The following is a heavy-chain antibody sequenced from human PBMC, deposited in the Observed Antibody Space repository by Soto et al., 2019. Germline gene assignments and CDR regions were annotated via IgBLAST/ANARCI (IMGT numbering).Heavy chain of an antibody. CDR3: AREGGYYHYFDY. CDR2: IYSDDTT. D-gene: IGHD1-26*01. J-gene: IGHJ4*02. Sequence: EVHLVESGGGLVQPGGSLRLSCAVSGFTVSNNYMNWVRQAPGKGLEWVSVIYSDDTTFYADSVKGRFTISRHNSKNTLYLQMNSLRAEDTAVYYCAREGGYYHYFDYWGQGTLVTVSS. CDR1: GFTVSNNY. V-gene: IGHV3-53*04.